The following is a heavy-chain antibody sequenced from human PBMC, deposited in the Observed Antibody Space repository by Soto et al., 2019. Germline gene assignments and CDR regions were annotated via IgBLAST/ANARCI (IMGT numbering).Heavy chain of an antibody. CDR1: GGSISSGGYS. CDR3: ARGGSSNCFDP. V-gene: IGHV4-30-2*01. J-gene: IGHJ5*02. CDR2: IYHSGST. Sequence: SETLSLTCAVSGGSISSGGYSWSWIRQPPGKGLEWIGYIYHSGSTYYNPSLKSRVTISVDRSKNQFSLKLSSVTAADTAVYYCARGGSSNCFDPWGQGTLVTVSS. D-gene: IGHD2-2*01.